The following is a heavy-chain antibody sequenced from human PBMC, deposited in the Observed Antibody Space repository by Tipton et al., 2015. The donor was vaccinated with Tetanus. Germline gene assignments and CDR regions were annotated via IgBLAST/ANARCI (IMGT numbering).Heavy chain of an antibody. D-gene: IGHD3-22*01. CDR3: ARRDYSDSSVDN. CDR2: INHSGST. Sequence: TLSLTCAVYGGSFSGYYWSWIRQPPGKGLEWIGEINHSGSTYYNPSLKSRVTIYVDTSKEQFSLRLSSVTAADTAVYYCARRDYSDSSVDNWGQGTLVTVSS. CDR1: GGSFSGYY. J-gene: IGHJ4*02. V-gene: IGHV4-34*01.